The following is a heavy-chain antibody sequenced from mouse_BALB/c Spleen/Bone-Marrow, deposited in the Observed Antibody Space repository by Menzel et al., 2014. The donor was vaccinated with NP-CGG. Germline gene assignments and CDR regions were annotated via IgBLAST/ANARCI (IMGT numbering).Heavy chain of an antibody. Sequence: EVKVEESGTVLARPGASAKMSCKASGYTFTSYWMRWVKQRPGQGLEWIGTIYPGKSDTTYNQKFKGKAKLTAVTSTSTAYMELSSLTNEDSAVYYCTTLARNYFDYWGQGTTFTVSS. V-gene: IGHV1-5*01. CDR1: GYTFTSYW. J-gene: IGHJ2*01. CDR2: IYPGKSDT. D-gene: IGHD3-1*01. CDR3: TTLARNYFDY.